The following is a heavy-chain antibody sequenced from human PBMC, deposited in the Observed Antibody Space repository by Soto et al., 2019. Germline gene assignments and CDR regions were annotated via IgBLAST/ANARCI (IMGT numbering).Heavy chain of an antibody. D-gene: IGHD3-9*01. J-gene: IGHJ6*02. CDR1: GYTFTNYG. CDR2: INVYSGNT. V-gene: IGHV1-18*01. CDR3: ARDPLIVTVSSDYGMVV. Sequence: QVQLVQSGAEVKKPGASVKVSCKASGYTFTNYGINWVRQAPGQGLEWMGWINVYSGNTNYAQSLQGRVTMTTDTSTNTAYMELRSLRSDDTAVYYCARDPLIVTVSSDYGMVVWGQGTTVTVSS.